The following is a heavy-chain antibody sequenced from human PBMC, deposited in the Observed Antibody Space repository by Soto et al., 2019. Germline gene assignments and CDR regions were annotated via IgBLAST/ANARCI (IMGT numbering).Heavy chain of an antibody. V-gene: IGHV1-18*04. J-gene: IGHJ6*02. Sequence: QVQLVQSGAEVKKPGASVKVSCKASGYTFTSYGISWVRQAPGQGLEWMGWISAYNGNTNYAQKLQGRVTMTTDTSTSTAYMELRSLRSDDTAVYCCARPSYSSSSFRNYYYYYGMDVWGQGTTVTVSS. CDR1: GYTFTSYG. D-gene: IGHD6-6*01. CDR3: ARPSYSSSSFRNYYYYYGMDV. CDR2: ISAYNGNT.